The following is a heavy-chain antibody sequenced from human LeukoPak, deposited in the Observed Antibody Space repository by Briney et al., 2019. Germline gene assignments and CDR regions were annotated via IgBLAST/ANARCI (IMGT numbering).Heavy chain of an antibody. D-gene: IGHD2-2*01. J-gene: IGHJ4*02. V-gene: IGHV1-2*02. Sequence: ASVKVSCKASGYTFTGYYMHWVRQAPGQGLELMGGINPNSGGTKYSQKFQGRVTLTRDTSISTAYMELSRLRSDDTAVYYCARESDPLLPYFDYWGQGTLVTVSS. CDR3: ARESDPLLPYFDY. CDR1: GYTFTGYY. CDR2: INPNSGGT.